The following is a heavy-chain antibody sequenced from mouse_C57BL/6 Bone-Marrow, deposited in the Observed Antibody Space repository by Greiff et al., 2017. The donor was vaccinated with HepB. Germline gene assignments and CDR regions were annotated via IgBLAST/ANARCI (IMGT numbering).Heavy chain of an antibody. CDR1: GFTFSSYG. D-gene: IGHD1-1*01. CDR2: ISSGGSYT. Sequence: EVMLVESGGDLVKPGGSLKLSCAASGFTFSSYGMSWVRQTPDKRLEWVATISSGGSYTYYPDSVKGRFTISRDNAKNTLYLQMSSLKSEDTAMYYCARQGRYYYGSSYVKYYYAMDYWGQGTTLTVSS. CDR3: ARQGRYYYGSSYVKYYYAMDY. V-gene: IGHV5-6*01. J-gene: IGHJ4*01.